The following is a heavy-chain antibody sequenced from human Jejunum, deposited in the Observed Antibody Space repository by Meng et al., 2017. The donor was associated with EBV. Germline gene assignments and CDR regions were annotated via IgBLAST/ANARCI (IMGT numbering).Heavy chain of an antibody. CDR3: ARYSGSYSLAN. J-gene: IGHJ4*02. Sequence: QLLQSGSELKKPGASVRLSCKASGYTFTDYAIIWVRQAPGQGLEWMGWINTANGNPTYAQAFTGRFVFSLDTSVNTAFLQISDLKAEDSALYYCARYSGSYSLANWGQGTLVTVSS. D-gene: IGHD3-10*01. CDR2: INTANGNP. CDR1: GYTFTDYA. V-gene: IGHV7-4-1*02.